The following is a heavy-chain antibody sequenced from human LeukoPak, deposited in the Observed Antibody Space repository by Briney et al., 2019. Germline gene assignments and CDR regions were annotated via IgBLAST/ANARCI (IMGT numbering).Heavy chain of an antibody. D-gene: IGHD3-3*01. Sequence: SETLSLTCAVYGGSFSGYYWSWIRQPPGKGLEWIGEINHSGSTNYNPSLKSRVTISVDTSKNQFSLKLSSVTAADTAVYYCAKERGYDFWSGSQDYWGQGTLVTVSS. CDR2: INHSGST. CDR1: GGSFSGYY. V-gene: IGHV4-34*01. J-gene: IGHJ4*02. CDR3: AKERGYDFWSGSQDY.